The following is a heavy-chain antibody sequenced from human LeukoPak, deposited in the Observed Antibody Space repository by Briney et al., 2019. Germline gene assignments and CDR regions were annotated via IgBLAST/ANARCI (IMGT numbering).Heavy chain of an antibody. V-gene: IGHV6-1*01. J-gene: IGHJ4*02. CDR2: TYYRSKWYN. CDR3: NLQYYYDSSGYHYCFDY. D-gene: IGHD3-22*01. CDR1: GDSVSSNSAA. Sequence: SQTLSLTCAISGDSVSSNSAAWNWIRQSPSRGLEWLGRTYYRSKWYNDYAVSVKSRITINPDTSKNQFSLQLNSVTPEDTAVYYCNLQYYYDSSGYHYCFDYWGQGTLVTVSS.